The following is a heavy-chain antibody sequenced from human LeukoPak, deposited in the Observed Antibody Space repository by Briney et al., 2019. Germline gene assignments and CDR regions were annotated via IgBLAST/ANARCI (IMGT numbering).Heavy chain of an antibody. D-gene: IGHD3-22*01. V-gene: IGHV3-23*01. CDR2: ISGSGGST. CDR1: GFTFSSYA. J-gene: IGHJ1*01. Sequence: GGSLRLSCAASGFTFSSYAMSWVRQAPGKGLGWVSAISGSGGSTYYADSVKGRFTISRDNSKNTLYLQMNSLRAEDTAVYYCAKVTYDYDSSRYFQHWGQGTLVTVSS. CDR3: AKVTYDYDSSRYFQH.